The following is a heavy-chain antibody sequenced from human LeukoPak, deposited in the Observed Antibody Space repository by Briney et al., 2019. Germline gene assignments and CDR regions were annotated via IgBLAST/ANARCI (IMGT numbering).Heavy chain of an antibody. CDR2: IFDVGNT. CDR1: GFTVSNNF. CDR3: TRDAPAGGKLDS. D-gene: IGHD4-23*01. J-gene: IGHJ4*02. V-gene: IGHV3-66*01. Sequence: GGSLRLSCAASGFTVSNNFMNWVRQAPGKGLEWVSVIFDVGNTYYADSVTDRFTISRDNSKNTLYLQMNSLRVEDTAVYYCTRDAPAGGKLDSWGQGTLVTVSS.